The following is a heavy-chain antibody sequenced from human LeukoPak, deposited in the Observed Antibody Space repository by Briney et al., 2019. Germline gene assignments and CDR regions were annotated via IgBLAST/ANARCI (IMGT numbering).Heavy chain of an antibody. V-gene: IGHV4-34*01. CDR1: GGSFSGYY. D-gene: IGHD6-25*01. CDR2: INYSGST. J-gene: IGHJ6*03. Sequence: PSETLSLTCGVYGGSFSGYYWSWIRQPPGKGLEWIGEINYSGSTNYNPSLKSRVTISVDTSKKQFSLRLSSVTAADTAVYYCARAAYYYYYYMDVWGKGTTVTVSS. CDR3: ARAAYYYYYYMDV.